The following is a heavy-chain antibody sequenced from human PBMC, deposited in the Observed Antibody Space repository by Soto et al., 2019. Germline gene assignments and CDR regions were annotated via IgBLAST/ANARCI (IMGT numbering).Heavy chain of an antibody. CDR3: AREGGESWYFDL. J-gene: IGHJ2*01. CDR1: GFTFSSYA. CDR2: ISSNGGST. V-gene: IGHV3-64*02. Sequence: EVQLVESGEGLVQPGGSLRLSCAASGFTFSSYAMHWVRQAPGKGLEYVSAISSNGGSTYYADSVKGRFTISRDNSKNTRYLQMGSLRAEDMAVYYCAREGGESWYFDLWGRGTLVTVSS. D-gene: IGHD3-16*01.